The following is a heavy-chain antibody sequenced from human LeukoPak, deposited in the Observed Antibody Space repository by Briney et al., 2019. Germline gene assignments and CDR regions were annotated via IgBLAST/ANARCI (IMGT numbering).Heavy chain of an antibody. V-gene: IGHV3-21*01. CDR2: ISSGSSYM. Sequence: GGSLRLSCAASGFTFSSYSMNWVRQSPGKGLEWVSSISSGSSYMYYAGSVKGRFTISRDNAKNSLYLQMNSLRAEDTAVYYCARVTYYSDSSAYYYDSWGQGTLVTVSS. D-gene: IGHD3-22*01. J-gene: IGHJ4*02. CDR3: ARVTYYSDSSAYYYDS. CDR1: GFTFSSYS.